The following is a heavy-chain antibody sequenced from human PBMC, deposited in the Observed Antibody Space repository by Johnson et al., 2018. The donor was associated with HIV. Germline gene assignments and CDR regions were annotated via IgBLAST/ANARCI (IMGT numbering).Heavy chain of an antibody. CDR1: GFTFSNYG. D-gene: IGHD3-10*01. J-gene: IGHJ3*02. Sequence: QVQLVESGGGVVQPGGSLRLSCAASGFTFSNYGMHWVRQAPGKGLEWVTFISYDGSNRYSADSVKGRFTITRDNTKNTLYLLMNSLRAEDTAVYYCATSEGYGSGSPNAFDIWGQGTMVTVSA. CDR2: ISYDGSNR. CDR3: ATSEGYGSGSPNAFDI. V-gene: IGHV3-30*02.